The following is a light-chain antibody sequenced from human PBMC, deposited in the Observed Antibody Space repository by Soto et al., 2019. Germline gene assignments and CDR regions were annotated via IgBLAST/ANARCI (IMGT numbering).Light chain of an antibody. Sequence: QSALTQPASVSGSPGQSITISCAGTSSDVGGYNYVSWYQQHPGKAPKLMIYDVSNRPSGVSNRFSGSKSGNTASLTISGLHAEDEADYYCSSSTSSSTLGVFGGGTKLTVL. CDR2: DVS. CDR1: SSDVGGYNY. J-gene: IGLJ2*01. V-gene: IGLV2-14*03. CDR3: SSSTSSSTLGV.